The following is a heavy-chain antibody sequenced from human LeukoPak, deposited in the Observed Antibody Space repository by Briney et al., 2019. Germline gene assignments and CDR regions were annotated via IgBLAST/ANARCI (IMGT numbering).Heavy chain of an antibody. CDR2: INPNSGGT. V-gene: IGHV1-2*02. Sequence: ASVKVSCTASGYTFTGYYMHWVRQAPGQGLEWMGWINPNSGGTNYAQKFQGRVTMTRDTSISTAYMELSRLRSDDTAVYYCASTVVVISSFDYWGQGTLVTVSS. J-gene: IGHJ4*02. CDR1: GYTFTGYY. D-gene: IGHD3-22*01. CDR3: ASTVVVISSFDY.